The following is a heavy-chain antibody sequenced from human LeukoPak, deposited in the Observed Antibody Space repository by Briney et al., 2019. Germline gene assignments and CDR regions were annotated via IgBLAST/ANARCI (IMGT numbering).Heavy chain of an antibody. CDR2: ISGSGGST. Sequence: GASLRLSCAASGFTFSSYAMSWVRQAPGKGLEWVSAISGSGGSTYYADSVKGRFTISRDNSKNTLYLQMNSLRAEDTAVYYCARADGAYYYDSSPDVWGQGTTVTVSS. V-gene: IGHV3-23*01. CDR1: GFTFSSYA. CDR3: ARADGAYYYDSSPDV. J-gene: IGHJ6*02. D-gene: IGHD3-22*01.